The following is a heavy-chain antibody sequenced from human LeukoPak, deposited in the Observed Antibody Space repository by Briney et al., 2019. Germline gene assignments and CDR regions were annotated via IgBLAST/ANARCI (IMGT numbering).Heavy chain of an antibody. D-gene: IGHD3-22*01. CDR2: FNPLTGDA. CDR3: ARGKSGYSP. Sequence: ASVKVSCKVSGYTFTENYIHWVRQAPGQGLEWMGLFNPLTGDANYTERFQGRVTLTRDTSSGTAYMHLSSLRYDDTAVYYCARGKSGYSPWGQGTPVNV. CDR1: GYTFTENY. V-gene: IGHV1-2*02. J-gene: IGHJ4*02.